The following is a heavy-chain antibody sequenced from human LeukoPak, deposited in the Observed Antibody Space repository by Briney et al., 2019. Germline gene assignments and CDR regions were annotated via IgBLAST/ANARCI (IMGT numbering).Heavy chain of an antibody. Sequence: GGSLRLSCAASGLTVSNNYMSWVRQAPGKGLEYISVVYSGGGTFYSGSVKGRFTISRDDSKNTLYLQMNSLRADDTAVYYCAKDSKGPAFWGQGTLVIVSS. CDR1: GLTVSNNY. CDR2: VYSGGGT. D-gene: IGHD2-15*01. J-gene: IGHJ4*02. V-gene: IGHV3-53*01. CDR3: AKDSKGPAF.